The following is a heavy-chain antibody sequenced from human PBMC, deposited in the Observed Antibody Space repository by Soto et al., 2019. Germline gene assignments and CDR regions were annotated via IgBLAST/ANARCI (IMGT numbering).Heavy chain of an antibody. V-gene: IGHV3-30-3*01. CDR2: ISYDGSNK. D-gene: IGHD3-3*01. J-gene: IGHJ4*02. Sequence: GGSLRLSCAASGFTFSSYAMHWVRQAPGKGLEWVAVISYDGSNKYYADSVKGRFTISRDNSKNTPYLQMNSLRAEDTAVYYCARRGSKFYDFWSGYYFGYWGQGTLVTVSS. CDR3: ARRGSKFYDFWSGYYFGY. CDR1: GFTFSSYA.